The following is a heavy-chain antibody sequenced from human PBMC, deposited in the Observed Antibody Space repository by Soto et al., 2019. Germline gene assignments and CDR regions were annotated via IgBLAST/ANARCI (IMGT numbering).Heavy chain of an antibody. D-gene: IGHD2-15*01. J-gene: IGHJ4*02. CDR2: IKRKIDGGTT. Sequence: EVQLVESGGGLVKPGGSLRLSCADSGFSFTNAWMNWVRQAPGKGLEWVGRIKRKIDGGTTDYAAPVKGRFTISRDDSKNTLYLQMNSLKSEDTAVYYCATHHSGSYYFDYWGQGTLVTVSS. CDR1: GFSFTNAW. CDR3: ATHHSGSYYFDY. V-gene: IGHV3-15*07.